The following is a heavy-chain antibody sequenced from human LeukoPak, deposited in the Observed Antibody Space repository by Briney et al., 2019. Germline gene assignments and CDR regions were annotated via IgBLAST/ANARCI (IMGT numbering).Heavy chain of an antibody. CDR1: GASIRNSYYY. CDR2: INYSGST. Sequence: PSETLSLTCTVSGASIRNSYYYWGWICQPPGKGLEWIGSINYSGSTYYNPSLKSRVTISIDTSKNQFSLKLSSVTAADTAVYYCARAIPGHDYGDYQGYYYYYMDVWGKGTRSPSP. V-gene: IGHV4-39*07. CDR3: ARAIPGHDYGDYQGYYYYYMDV. D-gene: IGHD4-17*01. J-gene: IGHJ6*03.